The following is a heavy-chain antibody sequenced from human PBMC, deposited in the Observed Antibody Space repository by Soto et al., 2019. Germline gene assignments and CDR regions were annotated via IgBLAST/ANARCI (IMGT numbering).Heavy chain of an antibody. CDR1: GYTFTGYY. CDR2: INPNSGGT. J-gene: IGHJ2*01. V-gene: IGHV1-2*02. CDR3: ARRNSRWYSDL. Sequence: QVQLVQSGAEVKKPGASVKVSCKASGYTFTGYYMHWVRQAPGQGLEWMGWINPNSGGTNYAQKFQGRVTMTRDTFMRTAYMELGRLCSDDTGVYYCARRNSRWYSDLWCRGTLVTVSS. D-gene: IGHD4-4*01.